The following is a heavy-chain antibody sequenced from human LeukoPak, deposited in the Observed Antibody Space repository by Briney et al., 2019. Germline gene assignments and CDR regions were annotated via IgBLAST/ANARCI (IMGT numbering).Heavy chain of an antibody. CDR1: GGSISSSSYY. CDR2: IYYSGST. CDR3: ARHSADYGDFSNWFDP. Sequence: PSETLSLTCTVSGGSISSSSYYCGWIRQPPGKGLEWIGSIYYSGSTYYNPSLKSRVTISVDTSKNQFSLKLSSVTAADTAVYYCARHSADYGDFSNWFDPWGQGTLVTVSS. J-gene: IGHJ5*02. D-gene: IGHD4-17*01. V-gene: IGHV4-39*01.